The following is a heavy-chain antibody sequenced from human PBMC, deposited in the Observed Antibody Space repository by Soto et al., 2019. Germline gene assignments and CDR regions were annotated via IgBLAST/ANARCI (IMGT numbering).Heavy chain of an antibody. V-gene: IGHV1-3*01. Sequence: QVQLVQSGPEVKKPGASLKVSCKSSGFTFSNHAMHWVRQAPGQRLEWMGWINPGNGNTKYSQRLQDRVTITRDTPASAVYMELRRLKSEDTALYFCARDRTTSTSTYYYGLDVWGPGTTVTVSS. CDR1: GFTFSNHA. D-gene: IGHD1-1*01. CDR3: ARDRTTSTSTYYYGLDV. J-gene: IGHJ6*02. CDR2: INPGNGNT.